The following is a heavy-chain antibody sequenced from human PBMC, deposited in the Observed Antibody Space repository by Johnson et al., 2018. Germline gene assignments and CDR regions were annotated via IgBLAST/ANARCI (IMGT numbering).Heavy chain of an antibody. D-gene: IGHD6-6*01. CDR1: GFTFSSYS. V-gene: IGHV3-21*01. Sequence: EELVESGGGLVKPGGSLRLACAASGFTFSSYSMNWVRQAPGKGLEWVSSISSSSSYIYYADSVKGRLTISRDNARNSLYLQMNSLRAEDTAVYYCAISRTSPYYFYYMDVWGKGTTVTVSS. J-gene: IGHJ6*03. CDR3: AISRTSPYYFYYMDV. CDR2: ISSSSSYI.